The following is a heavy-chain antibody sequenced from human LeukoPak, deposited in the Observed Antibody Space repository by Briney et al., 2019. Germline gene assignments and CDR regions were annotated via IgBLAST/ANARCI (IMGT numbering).Heavy chain of an antibody. J-gene: IGHJ4*02. CDR2: MLYSGST. CDR3: ARSDIWGSYRFLDY. V-gene: IGHV4-59*08. CDR1: GGSIGNYY. D-gene: IGHD3-16*02. Sequence: PSETLSLTCTVSGGSIGNYYWSWIRQSPGKGLEWIGYMLYSGSTNQNPSLRSRVTISVDTSKNQVSLKLSSVTAADTAVYYCARSDIWGSYRFLDYWGQGALVTVSS.